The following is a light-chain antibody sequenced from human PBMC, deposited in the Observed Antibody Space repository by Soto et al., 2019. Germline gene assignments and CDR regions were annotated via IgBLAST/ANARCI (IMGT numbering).Light chain of an antibody. V-gene: IGKV3-15*01. Sequence: IVMTQSPATLSVSPGEKATLSCRASQTVYNNLAWYQQKPGQAPRLLVYFASTRATGVPARFSGSGSGTEFSPTISSLQSEAFALYYCLQFTAWPLTFGGGTKVETK. J-gene: IGKJ4*01. CDR1: QTVYNN. CDR3: LQFTAWPLT. CDR2: FAS.